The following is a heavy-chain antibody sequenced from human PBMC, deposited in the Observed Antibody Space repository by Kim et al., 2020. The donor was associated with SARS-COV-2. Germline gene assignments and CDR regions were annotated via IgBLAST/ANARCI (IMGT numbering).Heavy chain of an antibody. CDR2: IYYSGST. D-gene: IGHD2-2*01. V-gene: IGHV4-59*01. Sequence: SETLSLTCTVSGGSISSYYWSWIRQPPGKGLEWIGYIYYSGSTNYNPSLKSRVTISVDTSKNQFSLKLSSVTAADTAVYYCARVPARTNMHAAFEIWGPGAIVTVSS. J-gene: IGHJ3*02. CDR1: GGSISSYY. CDR3: ARVPARTNMHAAFEI.